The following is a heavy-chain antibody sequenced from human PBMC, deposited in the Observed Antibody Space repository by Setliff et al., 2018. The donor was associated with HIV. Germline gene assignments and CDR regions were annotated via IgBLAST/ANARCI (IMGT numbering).Heavy chain of an antibody. J-gene: IGHJ5*02. V-gene: IGHV4-4*02. CDR2: IHHSGST. CDR3: AREKRYSYGSDWFDP. CDR1: GGSISSSDW. Sequence: TLSLTCAVSGGSISSSDWWCWVRQPPGKGLEWIGEIHHSGSTNYNPSLKSRVTISVEESKNQFSLKLSRVTAADTAVYYCAREKRYSYGSDWFDPWGQGTPVTVSS. D-gene: IGHD5-18*01.